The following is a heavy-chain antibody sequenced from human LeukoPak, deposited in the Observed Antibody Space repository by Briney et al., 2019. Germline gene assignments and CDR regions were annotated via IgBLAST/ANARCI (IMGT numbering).Heavy chain of an antibody. D-gene: IGHD3-22*01. Sequence: SETLSLTCTVSDGSISTYYWSWIRQPPGKGLEWIGSIYYSGSTYYNPSLKSRVTISVDTSKNQFSLKLSSVTAADTAVYYCARVTTYYYDSSGFDYWGQGTLVTVSS. CDR1: DGSISTYY. V-gene: IGHV4-59*12. J-gene: IGHJ4*02. CDR3: ARVTTYYYDSSGFDY. CDR2: IYYSGST.